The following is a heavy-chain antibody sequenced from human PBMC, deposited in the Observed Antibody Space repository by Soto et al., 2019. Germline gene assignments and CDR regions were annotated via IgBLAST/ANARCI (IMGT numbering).Heavy chain of an antibody. J-gene: IGHJ5*02. CDR1: GFTFSSYG. D-gene: IGHD3-9*01. V-gene: IGHV3-33*01. CDR2: IWYDGSNK. Sequence: GGSLRLSCAASGFTFSSYGMHWVRQAPGKGLEWVAVIWYDGSNKYYADSVKGRFTISRDNSKNTLYLQMNSLRAEDTAVYYCARDSDDILTSNWFDPWGQGTLVTVSS. CDR3: ARDSDDILTSNWFDP.